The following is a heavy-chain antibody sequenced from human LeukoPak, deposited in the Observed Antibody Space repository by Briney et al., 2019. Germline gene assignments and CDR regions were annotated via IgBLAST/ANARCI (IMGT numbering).Heavy chain of an antibody. D-gene: IGHD5-18*01. V-gene: IGHV3-30*04. CDR2: ISYDGSNK. CDR1: GFTFSSYA. J-gene: IGHJ5*02. CDR3: ASGKYRYGDNGFDP. Sequence: PAGSLRLSCAASGFTFSSYAMHWVRQAPGKGLEWVAVISYDGSNKYYADSVKGRFTISRDNSKNTLYLQMNSLRAEDTAVYFCASGKYRYGDNGFDPWGQGTLV.